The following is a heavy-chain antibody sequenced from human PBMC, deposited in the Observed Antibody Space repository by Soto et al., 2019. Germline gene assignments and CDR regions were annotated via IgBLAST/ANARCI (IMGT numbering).Heavy chain of an antibody. CDR3: ARDGADYYESSAMDV. D-gene: IGHD3-22*01. CDR1: GYTFTNYA. Sequence: ASVKVSCKASGYTFTNYAMHWVRQAPGQRLEWMGWINAGNGNTRYSQKFQGRVTITRDTSASTVYMELSSLRSEDTAVYYCARDGADYYESSAMDVWGQGTTVTVS. CDR2: INAGNGNT. J-gene: IGHJ6*02. V-gene: IGHV1-3*01.